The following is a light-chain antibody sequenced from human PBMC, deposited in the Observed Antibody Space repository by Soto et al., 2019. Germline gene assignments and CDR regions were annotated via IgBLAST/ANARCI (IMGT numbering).Light chain of an antibody. V-gene: IGLV2-23*01. CDR2: EGT. CDR1: SSDVGSYNL. J-gene: IGLJ1*01. Sequence: QSVLTQPASVSGSPGQSITISCTGSSSDVGSYNLVSWYQQHPGKAPKLMIYEGTKRPSGVSNRFSGTKSGHTASLPISGLQAEDEADYYCCSYAGSSTLVFGTGTKVTV. CDR3: CSYAGSSTLV.